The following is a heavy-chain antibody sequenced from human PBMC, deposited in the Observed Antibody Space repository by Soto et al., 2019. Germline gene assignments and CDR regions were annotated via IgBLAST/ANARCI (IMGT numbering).Heavy chain of an antibody. CDR3: ARSPYYYGSGSYLPFDYYYYYFMDV. Sequence: SVKVSCKASGGTFSSYTISWVRQAPGQGLEWMGRIIPILGIANYAQKFQGRVTITADKSTSTAYMELSSLRSEDTAVYYCARSPYYYGSGSYLPFDYYYYYFMDVWGKGTTVTVS. J-gene: IGHJ6*03. CDR2: IIPILGIA. D-gene: IGHD3-10*01. V-gene: IGHV1-69*02. CDR1: GGTFSSYT.